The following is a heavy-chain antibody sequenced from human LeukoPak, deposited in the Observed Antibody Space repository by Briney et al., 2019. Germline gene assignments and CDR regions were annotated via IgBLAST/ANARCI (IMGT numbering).Heavy chain of an antibody. Sequence: ASVKVSCKASGYTFTNYDINWVRQATGQGLEVMGWMNPNSGNTGYTQKSQGRVTITRNTSISTAYMELSSLRSEDTAVYYCARALAYCGDDCSQHLDYWGQGTLVTVSS. CDR1: GYTFTNYD. V-gene: IGHV1-8*03. CDR3: ARALAYCGDDCSQHLDY. D-gene: IGHD2-21*02. J-gene: IGHJ4*02. CDR2: MNPNSGNT.